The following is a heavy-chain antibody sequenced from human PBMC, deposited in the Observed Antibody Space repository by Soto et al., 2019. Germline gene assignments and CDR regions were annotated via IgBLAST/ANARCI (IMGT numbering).Heavy chain of an antibody. CDR3: ARQMGALSTTDFTY. Sequence: GESLKISCQGSGYSFTSHWIAWVRQMPGKGLEWMGIIYPGDSDTRYSPSFHGQVTISADKSISTAYLQWSSLKASDTAMYYCARQMGALSTTDFTYGGQGPLVTVPS. J-gene: IGHJ4*02. D-gene: IGHD1-26*01. V-gene: IGHV5-51*01. CDR2: IYPGDSDT. CDR1: GYSFTSHW.